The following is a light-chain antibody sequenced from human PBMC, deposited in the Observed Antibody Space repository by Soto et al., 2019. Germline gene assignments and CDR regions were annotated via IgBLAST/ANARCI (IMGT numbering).Light chain of an antibody. CDR2: EVY. CDR1: SSDVGGYNY. Sequence: QSALTQPPSASGSPGQSVTISCTGTSSDVGGYNYVSWYQHHPGKAHKLIIYEVYKRPSGVPDRFSGSKSGNTAALTVSGLQAEDEGDYYCSSYVGTNSYVFGTGTKLTVL. J-gene: IGLJ1*01. V-gene: IGLV2-8*01. CDR3: SSYVGTNSYV.